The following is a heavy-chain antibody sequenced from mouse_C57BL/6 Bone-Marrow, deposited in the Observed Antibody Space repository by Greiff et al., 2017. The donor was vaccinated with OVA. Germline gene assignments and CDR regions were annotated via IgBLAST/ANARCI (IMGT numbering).Heavy chain of an antibody. J-gene: IGHJ1*03. CDR2: IYPGNSDT. Sequence: EVQLQQSGTVLARPGASVKMSCKTSGYTFTSYWMHLVKQRPGQGLEWIGAIYPGNSDTSYNQKFKGKAKLTAVTSASTAYMELSSLTNEDSAVYYCTYLLYLWYFDVWGTGTTVTVSS. CDR3: TYLLYLWYFDV. D-gene: IGHD2-12*01. V-gene: IGHV1-5*01. CDR1: GYTFTSYW.